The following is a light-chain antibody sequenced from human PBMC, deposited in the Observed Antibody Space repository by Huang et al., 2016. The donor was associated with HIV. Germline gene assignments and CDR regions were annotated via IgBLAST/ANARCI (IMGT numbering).Light chain of an antibody. Sequence: EVVLTQSPGTLSLSPGERATLSCRASQGVTSNQLAWYQQKPGQAPRLVIYGASARATGIPERFIGSGSGTGFTLTISRLEPEDSAVYYCQQYGISPWTFGQGTKVEIK. V-gene: IGKV3-20*01. J-gene: IGKJ1*01. CDR1: QGVTSNQ. CDR3: QQYGISPWT. CDR2: GAS.